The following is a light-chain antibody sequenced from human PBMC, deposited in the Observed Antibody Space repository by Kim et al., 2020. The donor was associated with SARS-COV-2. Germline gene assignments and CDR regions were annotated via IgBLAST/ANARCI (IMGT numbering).Light chain of an antibody. J-gene: IGKJ4*01. CDR1: QSVRSSY. Sequence: SPGERATPSCRASQSVRSSYLAWYQQKPGQAPSLLIYGASSRATGIPDRFSGSGSGTDFTLTISRLEPEDFAVYYCQQYCSSSLTFGGGTKVDIK. CDR2: GAS. V-gene: IGKV3-20*01. CDR3: QQYCSSSLT.